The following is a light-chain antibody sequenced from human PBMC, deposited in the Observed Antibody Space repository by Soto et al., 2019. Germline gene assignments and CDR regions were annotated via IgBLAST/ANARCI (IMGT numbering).Light chain of an antibody. V-gene: IGKV4-1*01. J-gene: IGKJ4*01. CDR3: QQYYTTLSLT. Sequence: DIVMTQSPDSLAVSLGERAAINCKSSQSILYSFNNKNYLAWYQQRPGQPPKLLIYWASTRESGVPDRFSGSGSGTDFTLTIGSLQAEDVAVYYCQQYYTTLSLTFGGGTKVDIK. CDR2: WAS. CDR1: QSILYSFNNKNY.